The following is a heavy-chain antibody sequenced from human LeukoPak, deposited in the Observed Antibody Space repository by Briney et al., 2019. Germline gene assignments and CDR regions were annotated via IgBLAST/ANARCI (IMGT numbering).Heavy chain of an antibody. V-gene: IGHV3-30*19. CDR2: IWYDGSNK. D-gene: IGHD3-16*02. J-gene: IGHJ5*02. CDR1: GFTFSSYG. CDR3: ARDVAGPYYYDYVWGSYRLGWFDP. Sequence: GGSLRLSCAASGFTFSSYGMHWVRQAPGEGLEWVAVIWYDGSNKYYADSVKGRFTISRDNSKNTLYLQMNSLRAEDTAVYYCARDVAGPYYYDYVWGSYRLGWFDPWGQGTLVTVSS.